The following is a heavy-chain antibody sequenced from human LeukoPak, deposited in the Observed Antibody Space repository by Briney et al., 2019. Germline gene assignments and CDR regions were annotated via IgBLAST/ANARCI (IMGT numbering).Heavy chain of an antibody. V-gene: IGHV3-7*01. CDR1: GFTFSSYW. D-gene: IGHD6-13*01. J-gene: IGHJ4*02. CDR3: ARARSSSWKDY. Sequence: GGSLRLSCAASGFTFSSYWMTWVRQAPGKGLEWVANIKQDGSEKYYVDSVKGRFTISRDNSKNTLYLQMNSLRAEDTAVYYCARARSSSWKDYWGQGTLVTVSS. CDR2: IKQDGSEK.